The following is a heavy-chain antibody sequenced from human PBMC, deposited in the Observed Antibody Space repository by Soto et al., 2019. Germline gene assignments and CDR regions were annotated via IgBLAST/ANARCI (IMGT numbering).Heavy chain of an antibody. CDR2: ISAYNGNT. CDR3: ARDAELVPAAIFDP. CDR1: GYTFTSYG. J-gene: IGHJ5*02. V-gene: IGHV1-18*01. D-gene: IGHD2-2*02. Sequence: GASVKVSCKASGYTFTSYGISWVRQAPGQGLEWMGWISAYNGNTNYAQKLQGRVTMTTDTSTSTAYMELRSLRSDDTAVYYCARDAELVPAAIFDPWGQGTLVTVSS.